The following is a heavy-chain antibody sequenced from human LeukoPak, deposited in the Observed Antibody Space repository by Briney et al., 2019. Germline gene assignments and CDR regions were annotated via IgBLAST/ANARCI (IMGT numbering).Heavy chain of an antibody. J-gene: IGHJ5*02. CDR1: GGTFNSYA. CDR2: IIPIFGTA. Sequence: SVKVSCKASGGTFNSYAISWVRQAPGQGLEWMGGIIPIFGTANYAQKFQGRVTITADESTSTAYMELSSLRSEDTAVYYCATGGYYGSGGTFDPWGQGTLVTVSS. D-gene: IGHD3-10*01. CDR3: ATGGYYGSGGTFDP. V-gene: IGHV1-69*01.